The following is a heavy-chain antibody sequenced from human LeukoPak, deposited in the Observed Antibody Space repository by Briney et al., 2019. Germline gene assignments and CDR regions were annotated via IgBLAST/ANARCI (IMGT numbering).Heavy chain of an antibody. CDR2: IHYSGST. D-gene: IGHD6-13*01. Sequence: SETLSLTCTVSGDSISHYYWSWIRQPPGRGLEWIGSIHYSGSTSYNSSLKSRVTMSIDTSKNQFSLKLSSVTPADTAVYYCARQVYSSSWSYYFGYWGQGILVTVSS. V-gene: IGHV4-59*01. CDR3: ARQVYSSSWSYYFGY. J-gene: IGHJ4*02. CDR1: GDSISHYY.